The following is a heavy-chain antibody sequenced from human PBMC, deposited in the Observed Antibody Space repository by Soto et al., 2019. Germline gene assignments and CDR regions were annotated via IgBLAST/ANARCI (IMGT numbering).Heavy chain of an antibody. V-gene: IGHV1-18*01. CDR1: GYTFTSYG. J-gene: IGHJ5*02. CDR3: ARTVSVAATRNWFDP. Sequence: ASVKVSCKASGYTFTSYGISWVRQAPGQGLEWMGWISAYNGNTNYAQKLQGRVTMTTDTSTSTAYMELRSLRSDDTAVYYCARTVSVAATRNWFDPWGQGTLVTVSS. CDR2: ISAYNGNT. D-gene: IGHD2-15*01.